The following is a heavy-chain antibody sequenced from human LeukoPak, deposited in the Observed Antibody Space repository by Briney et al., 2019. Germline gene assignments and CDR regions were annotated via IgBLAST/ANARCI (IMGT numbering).Heavy chain of an antibody. Sequence: GASLQISCRGSGYSFNSYWIAWVRQMPGKGLEWMGFIFPGDSDTRYTPSFQGHVSISVDKSMKTAYLQWSSLKSSDTAMYYCARRPDTGAAADYTLDIWGQGTLVTVSS. V-gene: IGHV5-51*01. CDR2: IFPGDSDT. CDR1: GYSFNSYW. J-gene: IGHJ4*02. CDR3: ARRPDTGAAADYTLDI. D-gene: IGHD6-13*01.